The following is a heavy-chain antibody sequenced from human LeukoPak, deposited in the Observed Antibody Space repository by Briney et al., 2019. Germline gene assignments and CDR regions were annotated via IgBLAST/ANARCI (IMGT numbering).Heavy chain of an antibody. J-gene: IGHJ6*02. CDR3: ARDLKSGSYWGDYYYYGMDV. CDR2: IYYSGST. V-gene: IGHV4-59*01. D-gene: IGHD1-26*01. CDR1: GGSISSYY. Sequence: SETLSLTCTVSGGSISSYYWSWIRQPPGKGLEWIGYIYYSGSTNYNPSLKSRVTISVGTSKNQFSLKLSSVTAADTAVYYCARDLKSGSYWGDYYYYGMDVWGQGTTVTVSS.